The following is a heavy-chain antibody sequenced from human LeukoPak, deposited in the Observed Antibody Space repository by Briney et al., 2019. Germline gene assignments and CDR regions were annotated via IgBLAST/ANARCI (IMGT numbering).Heavy chain of an antibody. CDR1: GFTFSSYA. J-gene: IGHJ4*02. CDR3: ARAITMVRDGVDY. Sequence: GGSLRLSCAASGFTFSSYAMHWVRQAPGKGLERVAVISYDGSNKYYADSVKGRFTISRDNSKNTLYLQMNSLRAEDTAVYYCARAITMVRDGVDYWGQGTLVTVSS. D-gene: IGHD3-10*01. CDR2: ISYDGSNK. V-gene: IGHV3-30*04.